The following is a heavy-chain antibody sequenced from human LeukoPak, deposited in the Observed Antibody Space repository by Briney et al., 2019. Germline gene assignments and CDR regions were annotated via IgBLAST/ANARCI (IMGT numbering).Heavy chain of an antibody. V-gene: IGHV3-74*01. D-gene: IGHD6-19*01. CDR1: GFTFSSYW. CDR3: AGGSGWICEN. CDR2: INSDGSST. J-gene: IGHJ4*02. Sequence: PGGSLRLSCAASGFTFSSYWMHWVRQAPGKGLVWVSRINSDGSSTNYADSVKGRFTISRDNARDSLYLQMNSLRAEDTAVYYCAGGSGWICENWGQGILVTVSS.